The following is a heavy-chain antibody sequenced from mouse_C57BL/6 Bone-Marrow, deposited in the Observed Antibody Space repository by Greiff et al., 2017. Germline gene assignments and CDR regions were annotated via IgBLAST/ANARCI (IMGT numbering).Heavy chain of an antibody. CDR1: GYTFTSYW. CDR3: ARDGYYDYFDD. V-gene: IGHV1-59*01. D-gene: IGHD2-3*01. Sequence: VQLQQPGAELVRPGTSVKLSCKASGYTFTSYWMHWVKQRPGQGLEWIGVIDPSDSYTNYNQKFKGKATLTVDTSSSTAYMQLSSLTSEDSAVYYCARDGYYDYFDDWGQGTTLTVSS. CDR2: IDPSDSYT. J-gene: IGHJ2*01.